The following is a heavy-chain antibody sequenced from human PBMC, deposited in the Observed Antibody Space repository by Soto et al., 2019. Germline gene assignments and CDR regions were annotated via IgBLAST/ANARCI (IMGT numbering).Heavy chain of an antibody. D-gene: IGHD2-15*01. CDR3: ARDCSGGSCYYYGMDV. J-gene: IGHJ6*02. Sequence: GGSLRLSCAASGFTFSSYAMHWVRQAPGKGLEWVAVISYDGSNKYYADSVKGRFTISRDNSKNTLYLQMNSLRAEDTAVYYCARDCSGGSCYYYGMDVWGQGTTVTVSS. CDR1: GFTFSSYA. CDR2: ISYDGSNK. V-gene: IGHV3-30-3*01.